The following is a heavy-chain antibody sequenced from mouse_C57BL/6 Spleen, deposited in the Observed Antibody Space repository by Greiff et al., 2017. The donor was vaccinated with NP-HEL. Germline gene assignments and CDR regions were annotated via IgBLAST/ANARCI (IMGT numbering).Heavy chain of an antibody. V-gene: IGHV3-6*01. D-gene: IGHD1-1*02. CDR1: GYSITSGYY. CDR2: ISYDGSN. J-gene: IGHJ2*01. Sequence: EVKLMESGPGLVKPSQSLSLTCSVTGYSITSGYYWNWIRQFPGNKLEWMGYISYDGSNNYNPSLKNRISITRDTSKNQFFLKLNSVTTEDTATYYCARCEDYGPYFDYWGQGTTLTVSS. CDR3: ARCEDYGPYFDY.